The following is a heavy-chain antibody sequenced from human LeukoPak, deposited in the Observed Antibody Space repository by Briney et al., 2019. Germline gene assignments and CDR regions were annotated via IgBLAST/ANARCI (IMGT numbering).Heavy chain of an antibody. J-gene: IGHJ4*02. CDR3: ARDIGAAAGITN. Sequence: ASVKVSCKASGYTFTGYYMHWVRQAPGQGLEWMGWTNPNSGGTNYAQKFQGRVTMTRDTSISTAYMELSRLRSDDTAVYYCARDIGAAAGITNWGQGTLVTVSS. V-gene: IGHV1-2*02. CDR1: GYTFTGYY. CDR2: TNPNSGGT. D-gene: IGHD6-13*01.